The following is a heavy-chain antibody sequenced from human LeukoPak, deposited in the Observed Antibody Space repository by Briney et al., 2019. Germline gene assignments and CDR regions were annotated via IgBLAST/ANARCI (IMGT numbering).Heavy chain of an antibody. CDR1: GYTFTGYY. Sequence: RASVKVSCKASGYTFTGYYMHWVRQAPGQGLEWMGWINPNSGGTNYAQKFQGRVTMTRDTSISTAYMELSRLRSDDTAVYYCAGRYSSSSVAAFDIWGQGTMVTVSS. CDR2: INPNSGGT. V-gene: IGHV1-2*02. D-gene: IGHD6-6*01. J-gene: IGHJ3*02. CDR3: AGRYSSSSVAAFDI.